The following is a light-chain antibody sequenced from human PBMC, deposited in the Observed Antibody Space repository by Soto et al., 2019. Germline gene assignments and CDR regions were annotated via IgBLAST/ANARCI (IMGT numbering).Light chain of an antibody. Sequence: DIQMTQSPSSLSASVGDRVTITCRASQSISKYLNWYQQKPGKAPSLLMYAVSSLQGGVPPRFSGSASGTNFSLTIAGLQREDFETYHCQQRYRTPYTFGQGTKVDIK. CDR1: QSISKY. V-gene: IGKV1-39*01. J-gene: IGKJ2*01. CDR3: QQRYRTPYT. CDR2: AVS.